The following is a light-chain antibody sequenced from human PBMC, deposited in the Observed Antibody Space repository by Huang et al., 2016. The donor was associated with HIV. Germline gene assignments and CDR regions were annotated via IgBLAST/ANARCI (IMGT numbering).Light chain of an antibody. CDR3: QQLDTYPWT. CDR2: GAS. V-gene: IGKV1-9*01. J-gene: IGKJ1*01. CDR1: QGISSY. Sequence: IQLTQSPSSLSASVGDRVTITCRASQGISSYLAWYRQKPGKAPNLLIYGASTLQSGVPSRFSGSGFGTEFALTISSLQPEDFATYYCQQLDTYPWTFGQGTKVEIK.